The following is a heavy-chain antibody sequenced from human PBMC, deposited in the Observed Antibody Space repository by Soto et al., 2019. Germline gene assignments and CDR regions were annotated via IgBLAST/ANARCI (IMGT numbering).Heavy chain of an antibody. Sequence: SETLSLTCAVSGGSISSNNWWSWVRQPPGKGLEWIGEIFHSGSTHYSPSLKSRVTISVDTSKNQFSLKLSSVTAADTAVYYCARVCGGDCHNAFDIWGQGTMVTVSS. V-gene: IGHV4-4*02. CDR1: GGSISSNNW. CDR2: IFHSGST. D-gene: IGHD2-21*02. CDR3: ARVCGGDCHNAFDI. J-gene: IGHJ3*02.